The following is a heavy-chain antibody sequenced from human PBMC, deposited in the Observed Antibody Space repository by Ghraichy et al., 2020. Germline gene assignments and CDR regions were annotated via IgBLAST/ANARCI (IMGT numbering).Heavy chain of an antibody. D-gene: IGHD3-22*01. J-gene: IGHJ5*02. V-gene: IGHV4-38-2*02. Sequence: SETLSLTCTVSGYSISSGYYWGWIRQPPGKGLEWIGSIYHSGSTYYNPSLKSRVTISVDTSKNQFSLKLSSVTAADTAVYYCARDGGPEVYYYDSSDNNWFDPWGQGTLVTVSS. CDR1: GYSISSGYY. CDR3: ARDGGPEVYYYDSSDNNWFDP. CDR2: IYHSGST.